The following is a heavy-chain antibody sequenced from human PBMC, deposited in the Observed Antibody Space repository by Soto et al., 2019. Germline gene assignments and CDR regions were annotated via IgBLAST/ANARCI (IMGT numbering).Heavy chain of an antibody. J-gene: IGHJ5*02. CDR2: IYYSGST. D-gene: IGHD1-1*01. CDR1: GGSISSYY. V-gene: IGHV4-59*01. Sequence: SETLSLTCTVSGGSISSYYWSWIRQPPGKGLEWIGYIYYSGSTNYNPSLKSRVTISVDTSKNQFSLKLSSVTAADTAVYYCARKGGSWFDPWGQGTLVTVSS. CDR3: ARKGGSWFDP.